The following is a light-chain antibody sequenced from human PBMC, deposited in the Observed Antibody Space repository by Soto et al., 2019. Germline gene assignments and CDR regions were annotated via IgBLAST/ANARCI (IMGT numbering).Light chain of an antibody. CDR2: GAS. J-gene: IGKJ4*01. CDR3: QQYNSWVT. CDR1: QRISTT. V-gene: IGKV3-15*01. Sequence: EIVLTQSPVTLSVSPGERATLSCRASQRISTTLVWYQQKPGQPPRLLIYGASTRATGVPARFSGSGSGTEFTLTISSLRSEDFAVYYCQQYNSWVTFGGGTKVDIK.